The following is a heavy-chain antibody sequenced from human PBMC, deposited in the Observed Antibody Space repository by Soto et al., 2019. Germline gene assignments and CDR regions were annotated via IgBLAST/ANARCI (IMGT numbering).Heavy chain of an antibody. D-gene: IGHD6-13*01. Sequence: SVKVSCKASGGTFSSYAISWVRQAPGQGLEWMGGIIPIFGAANYAQKFQGRVTITADESTSTAYMELSSLRSEDTAVYYCARDLTRGIAAAGRRYYYGMDGWGQGTTVTVSS. J-gene: IGHJ6*02. V-gene: IGHV1-69*13. CDR3: ARDLTRGIAAAGRRYYYGMDG. CDR2: IIPIFGAA. CDR1: GGTFSSYA.